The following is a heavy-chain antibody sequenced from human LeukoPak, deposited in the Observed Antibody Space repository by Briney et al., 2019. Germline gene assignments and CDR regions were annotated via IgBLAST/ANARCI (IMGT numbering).Heavy chain of an antibody. CDR3: ARHRAYSYSSPFDI. D-gene: IGHD6-6*01. J-gene: IGHJ3*02. CDR2: IYYSGSP. Sequence: SETLSLTCSVSGGSRSNYYWSWIRQPPGRGLEWIGYIYYSGSPNSNASLKSRVPIFVDPSQNQFSLRLSSVTAADTAVDYCARHRAYSYSSPFDIWGQGTMVTVSS. CDR1: GGSRSNYY. V-gene: IGHV4-59*08.